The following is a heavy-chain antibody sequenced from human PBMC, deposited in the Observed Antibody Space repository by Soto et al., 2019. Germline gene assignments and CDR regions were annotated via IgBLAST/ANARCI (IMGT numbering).Heavy chain of an antibody. J-gene: IGHJ4*02. D-gene: IGHD2-2*02. V-gene: IGHV1-69*02. Sequence: QVQLVQSGAEVKKPGSSVKVSCKASGGTFSSYTISWVRQAPGQGLEWMGRITPILGIANYAQKFQGRVTITATKPTSPAYMELGSPRSEDTAVYYWAMEYCSATSCYKDYWGQGTLVTFSS. CDR1: GGTFSSYT. CDR2: ITPILGIA. CDR3: AMEYCSATSCYKDY.